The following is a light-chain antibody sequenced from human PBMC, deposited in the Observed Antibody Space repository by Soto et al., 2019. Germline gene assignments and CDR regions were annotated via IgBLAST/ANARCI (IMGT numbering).Light chain of an antibody. CDR1: QSVSSSY. V-gene: IGKV3-20*01. Sequence: EIVLTQSPGTLSLSPGERATLSCRASQSVSSSYLAWYQQKPGQAPRLLIYGASSRATGIPDRFSGSGSGTDFTLTISRLEPEHFAVYYGQQYGSSPPWTSGKGTKVAIK. J-gene: IGKJ1*01. CDR2: GAS. CDR3: QQYGSSPPWT.